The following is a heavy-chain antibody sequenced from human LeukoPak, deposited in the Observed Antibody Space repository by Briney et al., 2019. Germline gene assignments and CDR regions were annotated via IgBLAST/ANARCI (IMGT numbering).Heavy chain of an antibody. CDR3: ARGGGLEDFDY. D-gene: IGHD3-10*01. CDR2: TYYRSKWYN. Sequence: SQTLSLTCAISGDSVSSNRVAWNWIRQSPSRGLEWLGRTYYRSKWYNDYAVSVKSRITINPDTSKNQFSLQLKFVTPKDTAVYYCARGGGLEDFDYWGRGTLVTVSS. J-gene: IGHJ4*02. CDR1: GDSVSSNRVA. V-gene: IGHV6-1*01.